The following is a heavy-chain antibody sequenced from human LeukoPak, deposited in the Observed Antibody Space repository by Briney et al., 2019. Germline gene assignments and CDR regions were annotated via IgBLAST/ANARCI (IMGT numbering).Heavy chain of an antibody. CDR2: IWYDGSYT. CDR3: AKPTSGDGSFLIDY. CDR1: GFTFSSYG. D-gene: IGHD1-26*01. Sequence: GGSLRLSCAASGFTFSSYGMHWVRQAPGKGLEWVAVIWYDGSYTYYAESVKGRFTISRDNSRNTLYLQMSSLRAEDTAVYYCAKPTSGDGSFLIDYWGQGTLVTVSP. V-gene: IGHV3-33*06. J-gene: IGHJ4*02.